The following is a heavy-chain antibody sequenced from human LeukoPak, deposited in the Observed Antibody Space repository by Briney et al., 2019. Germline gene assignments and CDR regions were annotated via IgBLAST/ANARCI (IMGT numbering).Heavy chain of an antibody. V-gene: IGHV1-69*02. CDR3: AIRPLDCSSTSCYTEAYYYMDV. D-gene: IGHD2-2*02. Sequence: SSVKVSCKASGGTFSSYTISWVRQAPGQGLEWMGRIIPILGIANYAQKFQGRVTITADKSTSTAYMELSSLRSEDTAVYYCAIRPLDCSSTSCYTEAYYYMDVWGKGTTVTVSS. CDR2: IIPILGIA. J-gene: IGHJ6*03. CDR1: GGTFSSYT.